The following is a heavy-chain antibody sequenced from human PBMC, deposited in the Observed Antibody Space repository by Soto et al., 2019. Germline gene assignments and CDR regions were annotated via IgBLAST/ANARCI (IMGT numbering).Heavy chain of an antibody. CDR2: ISYDGSNK. CDR3: ARDLPVERLGQPRAHDDY. V-gene: IGHV3-30-3*01. D-gene: IGHD6-19*01. Sequence: GVSLRLSCAASGFTFSSDAMHWFRQAPGKGLEWVAVISYDGSNKYYADSVKGRFTISRDNSKNTLYLQMNSLRAEDTAVYYCARDLPVERLGQPRAHDDYWGQGAVVTVSS. J-gene: IGHJ4*02. CDR1: GFTFSSDA.